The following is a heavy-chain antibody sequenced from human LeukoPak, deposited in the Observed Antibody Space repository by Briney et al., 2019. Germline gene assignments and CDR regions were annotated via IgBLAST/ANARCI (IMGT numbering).Heavy chain of an antibody. CDR1: GYTFTTYG. CDR3: ARDCDRSGYYCY. D-gene: IGHD3-22*01. V-gene: IGHV1-18*01. Sequence: ASVTVSCTASGYTFTTYGISWVRQAPGQGLEWMGWISGDNGDTYYAQKLQGRVTMTSDTSTSTAFMELRSLRSDDTAVYYCARDCDRSGYYCYWGQGTLVTVSS. J-gene: IGHJ4*02. CDR2: ISGDNGDT.